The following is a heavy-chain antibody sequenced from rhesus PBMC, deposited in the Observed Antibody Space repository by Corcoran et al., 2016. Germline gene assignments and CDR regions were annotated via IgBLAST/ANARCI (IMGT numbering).Heavy chain of an antibody. V-gene: IGHV4-160*01. CDR3: ARGCAGSGCPLVHIDF. J-gene: IGHJ4*01. CDR2: ILGSGGII. Sequence: QVQLQESGPGLVKPSETLSLTCAVSGGSFSNNYWVWIRQPPGKGLEGIGRILGSGGIIHDNPSLKSRVTISTDTSKNPFSLKLTSVTAADTAVYFCARGCAGSGCPLVHIDFWGQGFLVTVSS. D-gene: IGHD2-21*01. CDR1: GGSFSNNY.